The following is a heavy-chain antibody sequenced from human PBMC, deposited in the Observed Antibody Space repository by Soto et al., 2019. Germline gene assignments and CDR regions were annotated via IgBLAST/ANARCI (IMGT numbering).Heavy chain of an antibody. Sequence: SQTLSLTGSLSRGSLSRNYWSWVRQPPGKGMEWIQYIYYSATTNYHPSLKSRVSMSIDTSKNPLSLKLTSVTAADTAVYFCARDSGRMYYDTWSGYDYGMEVWGQGTTVDVSS. CDR2: IYYSATT. CDR1: RGSLSRNY. D-gene: IGHD3-3*01. V-gene: IGHV4-59*01. J-gene: IGHJ6*01. CDR3: ARDSGRMYYDTWSGYDYGMEV.